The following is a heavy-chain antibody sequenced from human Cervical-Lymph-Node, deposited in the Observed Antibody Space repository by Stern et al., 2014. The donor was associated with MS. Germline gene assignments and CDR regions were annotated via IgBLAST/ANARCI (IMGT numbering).Heavy chain of an antibody. J-gene: IGHJ5*02. Sequence: QLVESGPEVKKPGTSVKVSCKASGITFSHSAVQWVRQARGQRPEWVGCVVVVNGDTNYAQSFQERVTITRDMSTSTVYMELRSLRSEDTAVYYCATERYTYCDDQRPPGGFGPWGQGTLVTVSS. CDR2: VVVVNGDT. D-gene: IGHD5-18*01. CDR3: ATERYTYCDDQRPPGGFGP. V-gene: IGHV1-58*01. CDR1: GITFSHSA.